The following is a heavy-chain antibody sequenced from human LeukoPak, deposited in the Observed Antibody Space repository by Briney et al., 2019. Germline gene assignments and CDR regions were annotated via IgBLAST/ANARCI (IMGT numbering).Heavy chain of an antibody. CDR2: INSGGNTE. J-gene: IGHJ5*02. V-gene: IGHV3-48*03. Sequence: PGGSLRLSCAASGLSFSSSQMNWVRQAPGKGPEWVSHINSGGNTEYYVDSVRGRFTMSRDNARSILYLQMNSLRDEDTGLYYCARDTVNGPFVISLDLWGQGALVTVSS. CDR3: ARDTVNGPFVISLDL. CDR1: GLSFSSSQ. D-gene: IGHD2-8*01.